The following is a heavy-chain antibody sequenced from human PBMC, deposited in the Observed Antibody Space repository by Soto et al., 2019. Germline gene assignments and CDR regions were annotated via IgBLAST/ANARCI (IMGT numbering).Heavy chain of an antibody. J-gene: IGHJ4*02. D-gene: IGHD3-22*01. V-gene: IGHV1-69*13. Sequence: SVKVSCKASGGTFSSYAISWVRQAPGQGLEWMGGIIPIFGTANYAQKFQGRVTITADESTSTAYMELRSLRSDDTAVYYCARHFTYYYDSSGYYTVYYFDYWGQGTLVTVSS. CDR2: IIPIFGTA. CDR1: GGTFSSYA. CDR3: ARHFTYYYDSSGYYTVYYFDY.